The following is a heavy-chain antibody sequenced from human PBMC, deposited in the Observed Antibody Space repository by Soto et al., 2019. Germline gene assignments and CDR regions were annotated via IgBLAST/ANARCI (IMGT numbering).Heavy chain of an antibody. V-gene: IGHV3-21*01. J-gene: IGHJ6*01. CDR3: ARANHDYDSSGYYSGMDV. Sequence: PCCSLKICSAASRVTVYSSIMNGVRQTTGKGLEWVSSISSSSSYIYYADSVKGRFTISRDNAKNSLYLQMNSLRAEDTAVYYCARANHDYDSSGYYSGMDVLRHGSTVT. CDR1: RVTVYSSI. D-gene: IGHD3-22*01. CDR2: ISSSSSYI.